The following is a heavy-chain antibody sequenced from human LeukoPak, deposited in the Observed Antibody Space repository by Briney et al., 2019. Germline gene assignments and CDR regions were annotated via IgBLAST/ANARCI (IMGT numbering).Heavy chain of an antibody. CDR2: IYHSGST. J-gene: IGHJ5*02. Sequence: KTSQTLSLTCTVSGGSISSGGYYWSWIRQPPGKGLEWIGYIYHSGSTYYNPSLKSRVTISVDRSKNQFSLKLSSVTAADTAVYYCARARITIFGVVIENWFDPWGQGTLVTVSS. CDR3: ARARITIFGVVIENWFDP. CDR1: GGSISSGGYY. V-gene: IGHV4-30-2*01. D-gene: IGHD3-3*01.